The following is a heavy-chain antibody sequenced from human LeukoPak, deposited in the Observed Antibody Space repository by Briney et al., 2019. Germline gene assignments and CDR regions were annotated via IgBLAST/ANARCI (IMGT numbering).Heavy chain of an antibody. V-gene: IGHV4-30-4*08. D-gene: IGHD3-10*01. CDR2: IYYSGST. Sequence: SQTLSLTCTVSGGSISSGDYYWRWIRQPPGKGLEWIGYIYYSGSTYYDPSLKSRVTISVDTSKNQFSLKLSSVTAADAAVYYCARASFAPGGGDYWGQGTLVTVSS. J-gene: IGHJ4*02. CDR3: ARASFAPGGGDY. CDR1: GGSISSGDYY.